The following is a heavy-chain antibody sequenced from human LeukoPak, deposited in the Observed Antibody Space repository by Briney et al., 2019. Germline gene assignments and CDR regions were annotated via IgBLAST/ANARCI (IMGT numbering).Heavy chain of an antibody. CDR2: IYTSGST. V-gene: IGHV4-4*07. J-gene: IGHJ6*03. CDR1: GGSISSYY. D-gene: IGHD2/OR15-2a*01. Sequence: SVTLSLTCTVSGGSISSYYWSLIRQPAGKGLEWIGRIYTSGSTNYNPSLKSRVTMSIDTSKNQFSLKLSSVTAADTAVYYCARDSKDFYYYYMDVWGKGTTVTVSS. CDR3: ARDSKDFYYYYMDV.